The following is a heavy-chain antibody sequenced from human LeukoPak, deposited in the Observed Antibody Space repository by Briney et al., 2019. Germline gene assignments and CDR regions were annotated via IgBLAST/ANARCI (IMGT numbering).Heavy chain of an antibody. D-gene: IGHD5-18*01. J-gene: IGHJ4*02. CDR2: ITGNGGTA. V-gene: IGHV3-23*01. CDR1: GFTFSGST. CDR3: ANDLGWIQLNLG. Sequence: PGGSLRLSCAAYGFTFSGSTMTWVRQTPGKGLEWVSGITGNGGTAYYADSVKGRFTISRDNSKNTLYLQMNSLRAEDTAVYYCANDLGWIQLNLGRGQGTLVTVSS.